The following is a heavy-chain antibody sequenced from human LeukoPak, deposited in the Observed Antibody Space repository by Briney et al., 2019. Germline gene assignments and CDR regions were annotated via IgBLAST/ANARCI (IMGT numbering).Heavy chain of an antibody. J-gene: IGHJ4*02. D-gene: IGHD6-13*01. V-gene: IGHV4-34*01. CDR3: ARISLRVAGDY. Sequence: SETLSLTCAVYGGSFSVYYWSWIRQPPGKGLEGIGELNHSGSTNYNPSLKSRVTLSVDTSKNQYSLKVSSVTAADTAVYYCARISLRVAGDYWGQGTLVTVSS. CDR2: LNHSGST. CDR1: GGSFSVYY.